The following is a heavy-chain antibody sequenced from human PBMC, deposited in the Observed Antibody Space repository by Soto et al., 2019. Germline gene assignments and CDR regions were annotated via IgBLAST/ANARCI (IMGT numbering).Heavy chain of an antibody. CDR2: IDPSDSYT. CDR1: GYSFTSYW. CDR3: ATDSSGWSIIYYYGMDV. Sequence: PGESLKISCKGSGYSFTSYWISWVRQMPGKGLEWMGRIDPSDSYTNYSPSFQGHVTISADKSISTAYLQWSSLKASDTAMYYCATDSSGWSIIYYYGMDVWGQGTTVTGSS. V-gene: IGHV5-10-1*01. D-gene: IGHD6-19*01. J-gene: IGHJ6*02.